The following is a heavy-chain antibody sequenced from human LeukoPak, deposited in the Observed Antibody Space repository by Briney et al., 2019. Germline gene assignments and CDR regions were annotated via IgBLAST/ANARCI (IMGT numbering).Heavy chain of an antibody. CDR2: ISYDGSNK. CDR3: AKNRPHYYDSRGHTGLDY. Sequence: PGRSLRLSCAASGFTFSSYGMHWVRQAQAKGLEWVAVISYDGSNKYYADSVKGRFTIYRDNSKNTLYLQMNSLRAEDTAVYYCAKNRPHYYDSRGHTGLDYWGQGTLVTVSS. V-gene: IGHV3-30*18. J-gene: IGHJ4*02. CDR1: GFTFSSYG. D-gene: IGHD3-22*01.